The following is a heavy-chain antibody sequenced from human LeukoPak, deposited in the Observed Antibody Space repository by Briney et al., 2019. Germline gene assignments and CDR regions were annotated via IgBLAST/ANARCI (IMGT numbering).Heavy chain of an antibody. CDR2: LYYSGPT. Sequence: PSETLSLTCTVSGRSIDSSSYLWDWIRQPPGKGLEWLVYLYYSGPTFSTSSLKSRVTISTDMSKNQFSLRLTSVTAADTAVYYCARQRADYFYHYMDVWGKGTTVSVSS. J-gene: IGHJ6*03. CDR1: GRSIDSSSYL. V-gene: IGHV4-39*01. CDR3: ARQRADYFYHYMDV.